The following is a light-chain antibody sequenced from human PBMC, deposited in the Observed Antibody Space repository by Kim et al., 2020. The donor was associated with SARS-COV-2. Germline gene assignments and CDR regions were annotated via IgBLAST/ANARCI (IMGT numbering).Light chain of an antibody. Sequence: SVTPKAKVTITCRASQSIGTSLHWYQQKADQPPKLLMKYSSQSNSGVPSRFSGSGSETDFTLTISSLEAEDAATYYCHQNSGLPYTFGQGTKLEI. CDR2: YSS. CDR3: HQNSGLPYT. V-gene: IGKV6-21*02. J-gene: IGKJ2*01. CDR1: QSIGTS.